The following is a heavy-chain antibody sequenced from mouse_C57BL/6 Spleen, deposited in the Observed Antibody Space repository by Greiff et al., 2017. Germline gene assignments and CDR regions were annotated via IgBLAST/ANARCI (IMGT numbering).Heavy chain of an antibody. D-gene: IGHD2-2*01. Sequence: QVQLQQPGAELVKPGASVKLSCKASGYTFTSYWMHWVKQRPGQGLEWIGMIHPNSGSTNYNEKFKSKATLTVDKSSSTAYMQLSSLTSEDSAVXYCAREGLPPYAMDYWGQGTSVTVSS. CDR3: AREGLPPYAMDY. V-gene: IGHV1-64*01. CDR1: GYTFTSYW. J-gene: IGHJ4*01. CDR2: IHPNSGST.